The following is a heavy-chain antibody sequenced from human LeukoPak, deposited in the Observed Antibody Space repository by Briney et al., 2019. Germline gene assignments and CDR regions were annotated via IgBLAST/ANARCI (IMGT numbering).Heavy chain of an antibody. Sequence: PSETLFLTCTVSGGSISSYYWSWIRQPPGKGLEWIGYIYYSGSTNYNPSLKSRVTISVDTSKNQFSLKLSSVTAADTAVYYCARGGAAAGSNFEYYFDYWGQGTLVTVSS. V-gene: IGHV4-59*01. CDR2: IYYSGST. J-gene: IGHJ4*02. D-gene: IGHD6-13*01. CDR3: ARGGAAAGSNFEYYFDY. CDR1: GGSISSYY.